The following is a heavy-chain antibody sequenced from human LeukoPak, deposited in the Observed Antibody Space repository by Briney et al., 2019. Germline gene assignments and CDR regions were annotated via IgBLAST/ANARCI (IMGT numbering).Heavy chain of an antibody. CDR1: GYSISSGYY. CDR3: ARHIPWSYYYYYYMDV. CDR2: IYHSGST. Sequence: TSETLSLTCTVSGYSISSGYYWGWIRQPPGKGLEWIGSIYHSGSTYYNPSLKSRVTISVDTSKNQFSLKLSSVTAADTAVYYCARHIPWSYYYYYYMDVWGKGTTVTISS. J-gene: IGHJ6*03. D-gene: IGHD2-21*01. V-gene: IGHV4-38-2*02.